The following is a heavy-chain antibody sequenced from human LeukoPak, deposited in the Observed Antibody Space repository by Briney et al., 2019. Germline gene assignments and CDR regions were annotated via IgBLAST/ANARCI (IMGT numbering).Heavy chain of an antibody. J-gene: IGHJ4*02. Sequence: GVSLRLSCAASEFTFNSYSFNWIRQPPGGRLEWVSSISSGSTYIYYSDSVKGRFTVSRDNAKNSLFLQMNNLRAEDTAVYYCARDPFYYDAAGSDDYWGQGTLVTVSS. CDR1: EFTFNSYS. CDR2: ISSGSTYI. D-gene: IGHD3-22*01. V-gene: IGHV3-21*01. CDR3: ARDPFYYDAAGSDDY.